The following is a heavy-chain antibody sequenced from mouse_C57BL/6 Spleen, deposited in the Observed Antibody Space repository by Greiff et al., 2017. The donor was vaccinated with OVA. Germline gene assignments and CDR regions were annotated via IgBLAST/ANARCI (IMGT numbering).Heavy chain of an antibody. CDR2: INPNNGGT. D-gene: IGHD1-1*02. CDR3: ARTYGYDAMDY. CDR1: GYTFTDYY. Sequence: EVQLQQSGPELVKPGASVKISCKASGYTFTDYYMNWVKQSHGKSLKWIGDINPNNGGTSYNQKFKGKATLTVDKSSSTAYMELRSLTSEDSAVYYCARTYGYDAMDYWGQGTSVTVSS. J-gene: IGHJ4*01. V-gene: IGHV1-26*01.